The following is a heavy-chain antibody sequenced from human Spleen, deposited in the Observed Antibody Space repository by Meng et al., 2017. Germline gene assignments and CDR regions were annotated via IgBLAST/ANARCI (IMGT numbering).Heavy chain of an antibody. V-gene: IGHV1-2*06. CDR3: ARDEDISAAGKLFGDY. CDR1: GYTFPDYW. CDR2: IDPKSGDT. J-gene: IGHJ4*02. D-gene: IGHD6-13*01. Sequence: ASVKVSCKASGYTFPDYWLHWVRRAPGQGLEWTGRIDPKSGDTQYAQRFQGRVTMTGDTSISTAYMELSGLRSDDTAMYYCARDEDISAAGKLFGDYWGQGTLVTVSS.